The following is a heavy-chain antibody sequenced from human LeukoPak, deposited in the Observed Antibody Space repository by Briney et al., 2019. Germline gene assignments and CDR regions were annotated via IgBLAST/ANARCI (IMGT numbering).Heavy chain of an antibody. CDR1: GFTFSNYN. J-gene: IGHJ4*02. CDR2: ISSSSGYI. CDR3: ARDYYDSTTSKGLDY. D-gene: IGHD3-22*01. V-gene: IGHV3-21*01. Sequence: PGGSLRLSCAASGFTFSNYNMNWVRQAPGKGLEWVSSISSSSGYIYYADSMKGRFTISRDNAKNSLYLQMNSLRAEDTAVYYCARDYYDSTTSKGLDYWGQGTLVTVSS.